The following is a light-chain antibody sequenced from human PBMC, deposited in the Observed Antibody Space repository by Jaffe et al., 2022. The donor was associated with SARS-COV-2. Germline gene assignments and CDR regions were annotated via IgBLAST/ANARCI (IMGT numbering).Light chain of an antibody. Sequence: DIQMTQSPSSVSASVGDRVTITCRASQDIRSYLTWYQQKPGKAPKVLIYVASNLQSGVPSRFSGSGSGTDFTLTISSLHPEDFATYYCQQANSFPLTFGGGTKVEIK. CDR2: VAS. J-gene: IGKJ4*01. CDR1: QDIRSY. V-gene: IGKV1-12*01. CDR3: QQANSFPLT.